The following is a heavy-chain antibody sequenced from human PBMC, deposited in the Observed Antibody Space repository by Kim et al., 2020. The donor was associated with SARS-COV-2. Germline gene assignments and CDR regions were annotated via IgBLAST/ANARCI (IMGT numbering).Heavy chain of an antibody. V-gene: IGHV1-8*01. Sequence: YAQKFQGRVTLTRTTSISTAYMELSSLRSEDTAVYYCAYYDSSGYYYFDYWGQGTLVTVSS. D-gene: IGHD3-22*01. CDR3: AYYDSSGYYYFDY. J-gene: IGHJ4*02.